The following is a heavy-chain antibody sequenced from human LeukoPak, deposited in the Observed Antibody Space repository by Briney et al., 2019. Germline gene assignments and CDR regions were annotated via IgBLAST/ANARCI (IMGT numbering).Heavy chain of an antibody. CDR1: DYSITNGYY. D-gene: IGHD4-17*01. V-gene: IGHV4-38-2*02. J-gene: IGHJ4*02. CDR2: IYHSGST. CDR3: ARLPLGNGDSIFDY. Sequence: SETLSLTCTVSDYSITNGYYWGWIRQPPGKGLEWIGSIYHSGSTYYNPSLKSRVTISVDTSKNQFSLKLSSVTAADTAVYYCARLPLGNGDSIFDYWGQGTLVTVSS.